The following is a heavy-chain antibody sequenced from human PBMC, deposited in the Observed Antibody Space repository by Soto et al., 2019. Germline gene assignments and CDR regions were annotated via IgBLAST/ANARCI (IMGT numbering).Heavy chain of an antibody. CDR3: ARAQYYDILTGYYHDAFDI. V-gene: IGHV3-13*01. J-gene: IGHJ3*02. Sequence: PGESLKISCAASGFTFSSYDMHWVRQATGKGLEWVSAIGTAGDTYYPGSVKGRFTISRENAKNSLYLQMNSLRAEDTAVYYCARAQYYDILTGYYHDAFDIWGQGTMVTVSS. CDR1: GFTFSSYD. CDR2: IGTAGDT. D-gene: IGHD3-9*01.